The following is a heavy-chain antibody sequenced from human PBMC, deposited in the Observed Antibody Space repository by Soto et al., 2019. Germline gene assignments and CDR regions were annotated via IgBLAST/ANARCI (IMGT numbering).Heavy chain of an antibody. CDR3: ARDGDSYGTGAYYYGMDV. V-gene: IGHV4-30-4*01. Sequence: QVQLQESGPGLVKPSQTLSLTCTVSGGSISSGDYYWSWIRQPPGKGLEWIGYIYYSGSTYYNPSLKSRVTISVDTSKNQFSLKLSSVTAADTAVYYCARDGDSYGTGAYYYGMDVWGQGTTVTVSS. CDR2: IYYSGST. J-gene: IGHJ6*02. D-gene: IGHD5-18*01. CDR1: GGSISSGDYY.